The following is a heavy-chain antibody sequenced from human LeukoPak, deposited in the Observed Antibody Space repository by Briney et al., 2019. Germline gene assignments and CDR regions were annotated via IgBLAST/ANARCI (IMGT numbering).Heavy chain of an antibody. CDR2: INPNSGGT. CDR1: GYSFNSQG. CDR3: ARDPLTSGSLGGDAFDI. Sequence: GASVKVSCKASGYSFNSQGMNWVRQAPGQGLEWMGWINPNSGGTNYAQKFQGRVTMTRDMSTSTVYMELSSLRSEDTAVYYCARDPLTSGSLGGDAFDIWGQGTMVTVSS. V-gene: IGHV1-2*02. D-gene: IGHD1-26*01. J-gene: IGHJ3*02.